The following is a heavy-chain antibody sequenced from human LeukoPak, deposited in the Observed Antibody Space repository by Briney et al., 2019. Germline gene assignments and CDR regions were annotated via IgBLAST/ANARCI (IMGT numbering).Heavy chain of an antibody. CDR3: ARGHTAVTRHFDF. D-gene: IGHD4-17*01. V-gene: IGHV3-66*01. Sequence: GGSLRLSCAASGFTVGINYMSWVRQAPGRGLEWVSVMYSSGTTYYADSVKGRFIISRDNSKNTLYLDMNSLRAEDTAVYYCARGHTAVTRHFDFWGQGTLVTVSS. J-gene: IGHJ4*02. CDR2: MYSSGTT. CDR1: GFTVGINY.